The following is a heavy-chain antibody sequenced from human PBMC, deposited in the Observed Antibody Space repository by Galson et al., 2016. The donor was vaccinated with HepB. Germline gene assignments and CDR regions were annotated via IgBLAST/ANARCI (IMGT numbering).Heavy chain of an antibody. V-gene: IGHV3-53*05. CDR3: AKDRVNWNSPHFDY. Sequence: SLRLSCAASGFTVSSNYMSWVRQAPGKGLEWVSVIYSDGSTYYADSVKGRFTVSRDNSKNTLYLQMNSLRADDTAVYYCAKDRVNWNSPHFDYWGQGTLVTVSS. D-gene: IGHD1-7*01. CDR1: GFTVSSNY. CDR2: IYSDGST. J-gene: IGHJ4*02.